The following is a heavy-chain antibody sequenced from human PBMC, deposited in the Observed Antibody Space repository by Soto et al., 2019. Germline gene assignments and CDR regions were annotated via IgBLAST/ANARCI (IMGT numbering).Heavy chain of an antibody. Sequence: QVQLQESGPGLVKPSETLSLTCTVSGGSISSYYWSWIRQPPGKGLEWIGYMYNTGSTIYNPSLKSRVPISVDPSKNQFSLKLNSVTAADTAVYYCARDLWGYCGTDCYPLDVWGQGTTVTVSS. V-gene: IGHV4-59*01. CDR3: ARDLWGYCGTDCYPLDV. CDR2: MYNTGST. J-gene: IGHJ6*02. D-gene: IGHD2-21*02. CDR1: GGSISSYY.